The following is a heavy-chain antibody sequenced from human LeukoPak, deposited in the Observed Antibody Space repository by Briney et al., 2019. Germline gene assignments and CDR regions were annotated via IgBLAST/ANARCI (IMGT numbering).Heavy chain of an antibody. D-gene: IGHD3-10*01. CDR3: ARSITMVRGVGYFDY. CDR1: GYTFTSYY. J-gene: IGHJ4*02. CDR2: INPSGGST. V-gene: IGHV1-46*01. Sequence: ASVKVSCKASGYTFTSYYMHWVRQAPGQGLEWMGIINPSGGSTSYAQKFQGRVTMTRDTSTSTVYMGLSSLRSEDTAVYYCARSITMVRGVGYFDYWGQGTLVTVSS.